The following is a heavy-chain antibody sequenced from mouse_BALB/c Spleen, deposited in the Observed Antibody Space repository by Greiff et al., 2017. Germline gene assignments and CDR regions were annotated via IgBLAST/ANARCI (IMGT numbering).Heavy chain of an antibody. V-gene: IGHV3-8*02. CDR1: GDSITSGY. CDR3: ARWWDGEENSY. J-gene: IGHJ3*01. CDR2: ISYSGST. D-gene: IGHD2-13*01. Sequence: EVKLVESGPSLVKPSQTLSLTCSVTGDSITSGYWNWIRKFPGNKLEYMGYISYSGSTYYNPSLNSRISITRDTSKNQYYLQLNSVTTEDTATYYCARWWDGEENSYWGQGTLVTVSA.